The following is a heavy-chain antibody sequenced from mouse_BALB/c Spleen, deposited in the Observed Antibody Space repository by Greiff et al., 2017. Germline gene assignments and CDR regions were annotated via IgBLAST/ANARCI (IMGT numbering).Heavy chain of an antibody. CDR3: ARANSLLRLHAMDY. CDR2: INPSNGRT. Sequence: QVQLQQPGAELVKPGASVKLSCKASGYTFTSYWMHWVKQRPGQGLEWIGEINPSNGRTNYNEKFKSKATLTVDKSSSTAYMQLSSLTSEDSAVYYCARANSLLRLHAMDYWGQGTSVTVSS. D-gene: IGHD1-2*01. CDR1: GYTFTSYW. J-gene: IGHJ4*01. V-gene: IGHV1S81*02.